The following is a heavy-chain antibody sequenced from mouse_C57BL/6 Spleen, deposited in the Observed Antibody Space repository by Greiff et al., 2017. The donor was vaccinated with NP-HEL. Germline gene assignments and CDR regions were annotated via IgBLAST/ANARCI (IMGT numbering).Heavy chain of an antibody. J-gene: IGHJ1*03. V-gene: IGHV1-77*01. D-gene: IGHD2-4*01. CDR2: IGPGSGST. Sequence: VKLMESGAELVKPGASVKISCKASGYTFTDYYINWVKQRPGQGLEWIGKIGPGSGSTYYNEKFKGKATLTADKSSSTAYMQLSSLTSEDSAVYFCAVDNDYATAYWYFDVWGTGTTVTVSS. CDR3: AVDNDYATAYWYFDV. CDR1: GYTFTDYY.